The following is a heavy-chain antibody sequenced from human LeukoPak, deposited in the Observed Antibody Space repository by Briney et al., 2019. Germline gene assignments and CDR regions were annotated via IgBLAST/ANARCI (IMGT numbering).Heavy chain of an antibody. J-gene: IGHJ5*02. CDR2: IYYSGST. Sequence: PSETLSLTCTVSGGSISSSSYYWGWIRQPPGKGLEWIGSIYYSGSTYYNPSLKSRVTISVDTSKNQFFLKLSSVTAADTAVYYCARHGCYYDSSGYCWFDPWGQGTLVTVSS. CDR3: ARHGCYYDSSGYCWFDP. D-gene: IGHD3-22*01. CDR1: GGSISSSSYY. V-gene: IGHV4-39*01.